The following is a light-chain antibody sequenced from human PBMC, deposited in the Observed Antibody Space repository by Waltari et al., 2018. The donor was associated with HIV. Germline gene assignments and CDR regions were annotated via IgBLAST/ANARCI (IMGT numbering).Light chain of an antibody. CDR2: ENN. Sequence: QSVLTQPPSVFAAPGQKVTFSCSGSTSTIGDNYVSWYRQLPGTAPKLLIYENNKRPSGIPDRFSGSKSGTSATLGITGLQTGDEADYYCGTWDSNLSAWVFGGGTKLTVL. V-gene: IGLV1-51*02. CDR1: TSTIGDNY. J-gene: IGLJ3*02. CDR3: GTWDSNLSAWV.